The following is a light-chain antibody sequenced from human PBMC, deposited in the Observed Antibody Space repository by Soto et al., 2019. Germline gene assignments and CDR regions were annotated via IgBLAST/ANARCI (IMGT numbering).Light chain of an antibody. Sequence: QAASLSGSPGQSITISCTGTSSDIGSFNLVSWYQQFPGEVPKLIIYESYKRPSGISTRFSGSRSDNTASLTISGLQAEDEADYYCCCFAGSNTYIFGGGTKVTVL. CDR3: CCFAGSNTYI. CDR2: ESY. CDR1: SSDIGSFNL. V-gene: IGLV2-23*01. J-gene: IGLJ2*01.